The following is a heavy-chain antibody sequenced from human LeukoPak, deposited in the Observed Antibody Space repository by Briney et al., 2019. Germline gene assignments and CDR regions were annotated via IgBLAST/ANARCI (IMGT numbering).Heavy chain of an antibody. J-gene: IGHJ5*02. CDR2: INHSGST. CDR3: ARDGRGGWFDP. CDR1: GGSFSGYY. D-gene: IGHD3-10*02. Sequence: PSETLSLTCAVYGGSFSGYYWSWIRQPPGKGLEWIGEINHSGSTNYNPSLKSRVTMSVDTSKNQFSLKLSSVTAADTAVYYCARDGRGGWFDPWGQGTLVTVSS. V-gene: IGHV4-34*01.